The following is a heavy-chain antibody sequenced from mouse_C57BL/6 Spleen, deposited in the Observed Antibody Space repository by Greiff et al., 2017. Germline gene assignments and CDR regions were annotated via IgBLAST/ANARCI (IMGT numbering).Heavy chain of an antibody. CDR2: IDPSDSYT. J-gene: IGHJ1*03. CDR1: GYTFTSYW. CDR3: ARWITTVVARYWYFDG. V-gene: IGHV1-50*01. D-gene: IGHD1-1*01. Sequence: QVQLQQPGAELVKPGASVKLSCKASGYTFTSYWMQWVKQRPGQGLEWIGEIDPSDSYTNYNQQITGKATLTVDTSSRPAYMQLSSLTSEDAAVYYCARWITTVVARYWYFDGWGTGTTVTVSS.